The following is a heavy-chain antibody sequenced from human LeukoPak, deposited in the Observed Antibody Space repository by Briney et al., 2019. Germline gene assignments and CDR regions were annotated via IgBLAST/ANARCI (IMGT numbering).Heavy chain of an antibody. D-gene: IGHD6-13*01. CDR1: GGSISSGGYY. J-gene: IGHJ4*02. Sequence: SETLSLTCTVSGGSISSGGYYWSWIRQHPGKGLEWIGYIYYSGSTYYNPSLKSRVTMSVDTSKNQFSLKLSSVTAADTAVYYCASMTSYIAAAGTDYWGQGTLVTVSS. CDR3: ASMTSYIAAAGTDY. CDR2: IYYSGST. V-gene: IGHV4-31*03.